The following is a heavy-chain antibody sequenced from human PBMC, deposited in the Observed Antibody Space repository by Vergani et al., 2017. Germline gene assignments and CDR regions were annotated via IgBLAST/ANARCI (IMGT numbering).Heavy chain of an antibody. CDR2: ISGSGGST. Sequence: EVQLLESGGGLVQPGGSLRLSCAASGFTFSSYAMSWVRQAPGKGLEWVSAISGSGGSTYYADSVKGRFTISRDNSKNTLYLQMNSLRAEDTAVYYCARGTYDFWSGYYRPPYYMDVWGKGTTVTVSS. V-gene: IGHV3-23*01. CDR1: GFTFSSYA. J-gene: IGHJ6*03. D-gene: IGHD3-3*01. CDR3: ARGTYDFWSGYYRPPYYMDV.